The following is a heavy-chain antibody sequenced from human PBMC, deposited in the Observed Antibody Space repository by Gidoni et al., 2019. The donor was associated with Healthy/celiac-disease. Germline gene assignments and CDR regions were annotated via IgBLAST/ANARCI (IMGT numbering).Heavy chain of an antibody. CDR3: ARGDYYDSSGYH. Sequence: QLQLQPPVPGPVTPSQTLSLTCTVSGGSISSGGYYWSWIRQHPGKGLEWIGYIYYSGSTYYNPSLKSRVTISVDTSKNQFSLKLSAVTAADTAVYYCARGDYYDSSGYHWGQGTLVTVSS. V-gene: IGHV4-31*03. CDR1: GGSISSGGYY. J-gene: IGHJ5*02. CDR2: IYYSGST. D-gene: IGHD3-22*01.